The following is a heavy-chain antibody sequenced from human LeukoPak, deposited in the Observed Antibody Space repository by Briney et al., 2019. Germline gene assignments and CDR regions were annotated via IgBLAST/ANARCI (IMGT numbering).Heavy chain of an antibody. J-gene: IGHJ4*02. CDR1: RGSISSNIYY. D-gene: IGHD6-19*01. Sequence: SETLSLTCTVSRGSISSNIYYWGWIRQPPGKGLEWIGSIHYSGSTYYNPSLKSRVTISVDTSNNQFSLRLTSVTAADTAVYYCARQGWSGWSRPFDSWGQGTLVTVSS. CDR3: ARQGWSGWSRPFDS. V-gene: IGHV4-39*01. CDR2: IHYSGST.